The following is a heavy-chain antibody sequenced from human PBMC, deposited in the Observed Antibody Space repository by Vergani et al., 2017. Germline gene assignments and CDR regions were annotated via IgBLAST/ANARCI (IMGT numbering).Heavy chain of an antibody. V-gene: IGHV3-23*01. CDR1: GFPFSSYA. CDR2: ISGSGGST. Sequence: EVQLLESGGGLVQPGGSLRLSCAASGFPFSSYAMSWVRQAPGKGLEWVSAISGSGGSTYYADSVKGRFTISRDNSKNTLYLQMNSLRAEDTALYYCAKDANCDCWSGYESPFDYWGQGTLVTVSS. CDR3: AKDANCDCWSGYESPFDY. D-gene: IGHD3-3*01. J-gene: IGHJ4*02.